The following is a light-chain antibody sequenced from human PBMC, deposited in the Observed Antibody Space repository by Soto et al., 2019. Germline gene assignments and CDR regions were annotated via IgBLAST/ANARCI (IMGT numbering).Light chain of an antibody. V-gene: IGKV3-11*01. CDR2: DTS. J-gene: IGKJ4*01. CDR3: QHRINWPLT. CDR1: QRISTY. Sequence: EIVLTQSPGTLSLSPGERATLSCRASQRISTYLAWYQQKPGQAPRLLIYDTSNRATGIPARFSGSGSGTDFTLTISTLEPEDFAVYYCQHRINWPLTFGGGTKVDIK.